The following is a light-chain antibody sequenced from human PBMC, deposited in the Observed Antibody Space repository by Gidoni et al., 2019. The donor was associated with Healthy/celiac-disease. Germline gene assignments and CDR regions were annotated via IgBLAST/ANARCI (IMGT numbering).Light chain of an antibody. Sequence: DIVMTQSPLSLPVTPGEPASIPCRSSQSLLHSNGYNYLDWYLQKPGQSPQLLIYLGSNRASGVPDRFSGSGSGTDFTLKISRVEAEDVGVYYCMQALQTPLTFXGXTKVEIK. CDR2: LGS. V-gene: IGKV2-28*01. J-gene: IGKJ4*01. CDR3: MQALQTPLT. CDR1: QSLLHSNGYNY.